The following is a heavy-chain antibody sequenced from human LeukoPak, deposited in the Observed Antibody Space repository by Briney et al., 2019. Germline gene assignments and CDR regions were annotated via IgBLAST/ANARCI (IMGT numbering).Heavy chain of an antibody. Sequence: GGSLRLSCAASGFTFSKYAMTWVRQAPGKGLEWVSGISGSDSSTYYADSVKGRLTISRDNGKNTLYLQMNSLRAEDTAVYYCTKGLYGSGSSPDFWGQGNLVIVSA. CDR1: GFTFSKYA. D-gene: IGHD3-10*01. J-gene: IGHJ4*02. V-gene: IGHV3-23*01. CDR2: ISGSDSST. CDR3: TKGLYGSGSSPDF.